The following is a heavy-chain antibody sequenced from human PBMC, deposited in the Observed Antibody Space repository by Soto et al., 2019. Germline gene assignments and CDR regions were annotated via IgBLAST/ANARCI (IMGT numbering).Heavy chain of an antibody. D-gene: IGHD3-10*01. CDR1: GGSISSDDYY. CDR2: IYHSGSS. V-gene: IGHV4-30-4*01. J-gene: IGHJ5*02. Sequence: QVQLQESGPGLVKPSQTLSLTCTVSGGSISSDDYYWSWIRQPPGKGLEWIGYIYHSGSSYYNPSLKSRVTISIDTSKNQSSLKLSSVTAADTAVYYCASTSPRGSGTWFDPWGQGTLVTVSS. CDR3: ASTSPRGSGTWFDP.